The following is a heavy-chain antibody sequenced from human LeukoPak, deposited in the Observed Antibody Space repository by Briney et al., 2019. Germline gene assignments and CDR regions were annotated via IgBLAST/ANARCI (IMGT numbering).Heavy chain of an antibody. J-gene: IGHJ3*02. Sequence: SETLSLTCAVYGVSFSGYYWSWIRQPPGKGLEWIGEINHSGSTNYNPSLKSRVTISVDTSKNQFSLKVISMTAADTAAYYCTKSDGYGLIRICGRGTMVTVSS. CDR3: TKSDGYGLIRI. CDR2: INHSGST. D-gene: IGHD3-10*01. V-gene: IGHV4-34*03. CDR1: GVSFSGYY.